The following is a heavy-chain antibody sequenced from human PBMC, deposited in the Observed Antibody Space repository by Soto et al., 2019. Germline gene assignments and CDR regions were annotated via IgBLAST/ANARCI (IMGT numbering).Heavy chain of an antibody. CDR1: GYSFTTYG. CDR2: ISGYNGNT. CDR3: ARTGPTPYYYYAMDV. V-gene: IGHV1-18*01. Sequence: QVQLVQSRGEVKKPGASVKVSCKTSGYSFTTYGISWVRQAPGQGLEWMGWISGYNGNTNYAQKLKGRLTMTTDTSTMAAYMAPRSLTSDDTAVYYCARTGPTPYYYYAMDVWGQGGTVNVS. J-gene: IGHJ6*02.